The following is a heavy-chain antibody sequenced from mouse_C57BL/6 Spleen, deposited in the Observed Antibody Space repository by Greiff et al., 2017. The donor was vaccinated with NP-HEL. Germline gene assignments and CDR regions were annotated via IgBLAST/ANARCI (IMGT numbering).Heavy chain of an antibody. Sequence: VQLQQPGAELVKPGASVKLSCKASGYTFTSYWMQWVKQRPGQGLEWIGEIDPSDSYTNYNQKFKGKATLTVDTSSSTAYMQLSSLTSEDSAVYYCARAEGYGNEAYGGQGTLVTVSA. CDR1: GYTFTSYW. V-gene: IGHV1-50*01. D-gene: IGHD2-1*01. J-gene: IGHJ3*01. CDR2: IDPSDSYT. CDR3: ARAEGYGNEAY.